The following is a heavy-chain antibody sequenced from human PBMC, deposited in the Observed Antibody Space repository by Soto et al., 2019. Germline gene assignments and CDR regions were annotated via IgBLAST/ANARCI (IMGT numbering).Heavy chain of an antibody. CDR3: ARAGSGWFNYYGMDV. CDR2: IHYSGST. Sequence: SETLSLTCTFSGCSISSYYWSLIRQPPGKGLEWIGYIHYSGSTNYNPSLKSRVTISVDTSKNQFSLKLSSVTAADTAVYYCARAGSGWFNYYGMDVWGQGTTVTVS. J-gene: IGHJ6*02. V-gene: IGHV4-59*01. D-gene: IGHD6-19*01. CDR1: GCSISSYY.